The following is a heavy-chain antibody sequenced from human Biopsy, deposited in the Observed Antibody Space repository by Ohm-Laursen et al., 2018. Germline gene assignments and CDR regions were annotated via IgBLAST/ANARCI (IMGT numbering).Heavy chain of an antibody. J-gene: IGHJ4*02. CDR3: TRDRGITVAGTLGFNFDY. D-gene: IGHD6-19*01. CDR1: GYTFTDYY. Sequence: GASVKVSCKVSGYTFTDYYMHWVRQAPGQGLEWMGWINPNSGGTNYAQKFQGRVTMTRDTSISTAYMDLSGLRSDDTAVYYCTRDRGITVAGTLGFNFDYWGQGTLVTVSS. CDR2: INPNSGGT. V-gene: IGHV1-2*02.